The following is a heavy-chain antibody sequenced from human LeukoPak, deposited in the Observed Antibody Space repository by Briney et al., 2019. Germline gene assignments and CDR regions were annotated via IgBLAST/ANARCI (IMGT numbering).Heavy chain of an antibody. CDR2: ISSSSSYI. CDR1: GFTFSSYS. V-gene: IGHV3-21*01. D-gene: IGHD1-14*01. Sequence: PGGSLRLSCAASGFTFSSYSMNWVRQAPGKGLGWVSSISSSSSYIYYADSVKGRFTISRDNAKNSLYLQMNSLRAEDTAVYFCTRDIRLTTDRDAFDIWGQGTMVTVSS. J-gene: IGHJ3*02. CDR3: TRDIRLTTDRDAFDI.